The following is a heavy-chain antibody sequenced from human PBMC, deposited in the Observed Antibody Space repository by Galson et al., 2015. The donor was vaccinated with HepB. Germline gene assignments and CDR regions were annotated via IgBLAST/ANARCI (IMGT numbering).Heavy chain of an antibody. V-gene: IGHV5-10-1*03. CDR1: GYSCASYR. CDR3: ARHGYTSCSAGSCYSY. J-gene: IGHJ4*02. CDR2: NDPRASDT. Sequence: SGAEVIKPGESLRISCTGSGYSCASYRITWVRQMPGKGRKWMGRNDPRASDTNYSQPVEGHVTLSADKSSSHANLQWSSLTASNAAIYYCARHGYTSCSAGSCYSYWGQGTLVTVSS. D-gene: IGHD2-15*01.